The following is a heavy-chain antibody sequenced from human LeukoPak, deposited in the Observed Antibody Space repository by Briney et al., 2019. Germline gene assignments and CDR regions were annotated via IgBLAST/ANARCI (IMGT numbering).Heavy chain of an antibody. D-gene: IGHD3-22*01. CDR2: TNPRNGNT. CDR1: GYTFITYG. V-gene: IGHV1-18*01. J-gene: IGHJ3*02. Sequence: ASVKVSCKASGYTFITYGISWVRQAPGQGLEWMGWTNPRNGNTNYVQNLQGRVTMTTGTSTSTAYMELRSLRSDDTAVYYCARGIDTYYYDSSGYYYIGSDAFDIWGQGTMVTVSS. CDR3: ARGIDTYYYDSSGYYYIGSDAFDI.